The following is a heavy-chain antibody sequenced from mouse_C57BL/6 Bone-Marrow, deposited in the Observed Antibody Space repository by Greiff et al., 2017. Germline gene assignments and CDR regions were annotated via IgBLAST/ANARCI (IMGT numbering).Heavy chain of an antibody. J-gene: IGHJ4*01. CDR1: GYSFTDYN. CDR2: INPNYGTT. CDR3: ARYYYGSTYYAMDY. Sequence: EVQLQQSGPELVKPGASVKISCKASGYSFTDYNMNWVKQSNGKSLEWIGVINPNYGTTSYNQKFKGKATLTVDQSSRTAYMQRNSLTSEDSAVYYCARYYYGSTYYAMDYWGQGTSVTVSS. V-gene: IGHV1-39*01. D-gene: IGHD1-1*01.